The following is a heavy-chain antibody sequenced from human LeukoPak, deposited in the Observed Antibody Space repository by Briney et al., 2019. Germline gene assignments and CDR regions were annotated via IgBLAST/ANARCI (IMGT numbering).Heavy chain of an antibody. CDR3: ARGMDYYDSGGYSGRDY. CDR2: ISPYSGNT. J-gene: IGHJ4*02. D-gene: IGHD3-22*01. Sequence: GASVKVSCKASGYTFISYSLTWVRQAPGQGLEWMGWISPYSGNTNYAENFQDRVTLTTDTSTGTAYMELRSLRSEDTAIYYCARGMDYYDSGGYSGRDYWGQGTLVTVSS. V-gene: IGHV1-18*01. CDR1: GYTFISYS.